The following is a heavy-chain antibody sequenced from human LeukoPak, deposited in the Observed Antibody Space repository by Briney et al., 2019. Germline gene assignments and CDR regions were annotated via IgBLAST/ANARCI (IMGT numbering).Heavy chain of an antibody. D-gene: IGHD6-6*01. V-gene: IGHV3-21*01. Sequence: GGSLRLSCATSGFTFNTYSINCVRQAPGKALEWVSSISSHSRDIYYADSVKGRFTIPRDNAKNSLHLQMNNLRAEDTAVYYCARDDRDISSFRFDYWGHGILVTVSS. CDR3: ARDDRDISSFRFDY. J-gene: IGHJ4*01. CDR1: GFTFNTYS. CDR2: ISSHSRDI.